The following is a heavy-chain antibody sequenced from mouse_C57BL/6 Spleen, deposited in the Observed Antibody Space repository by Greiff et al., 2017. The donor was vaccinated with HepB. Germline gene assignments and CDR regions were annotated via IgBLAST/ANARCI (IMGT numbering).Heavy chain of an antibody. J-gene: IGHJ2*01. V-gene: IGHV1-81*01. CDR3: ARSRFILLRLGYFDY. D-gene: IGHD1-2*01. CDR2: IYPRRGNT. Sequence: QVQLQQSGAELARPGASVKLSCKASGYTFTSYGISWVKQRTGQGLEWIGEIYPRRGNTYYNEKCTGKATLTADKSSSTAYMELRSLTSEDSAVYFCARSRFILLRLGYFDYWGPGPTLTFSS. CDR1: GYTFTSYG.